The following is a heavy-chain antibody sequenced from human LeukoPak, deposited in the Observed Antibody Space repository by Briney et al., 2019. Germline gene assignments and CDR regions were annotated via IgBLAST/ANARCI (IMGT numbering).Heavy chain of an antibody. Sequence: SETLSLTCTVSGGSISSYYWGWIRQPPGKGLEWIGSIYYSGSTYYNPSLKSRVTISVDTSKNQFSLKLSSVTAADTAVYYCASPVAVSRVDYWGQGTLVTVSS. D-gene: IGHD6-19*01. J-gene: IGHJ4*02. CDR2: IYYSGST. V-gene: IGHV4-39*01. CDR3: ASPVAVSRVDY. CDR1: GGSISSYY.